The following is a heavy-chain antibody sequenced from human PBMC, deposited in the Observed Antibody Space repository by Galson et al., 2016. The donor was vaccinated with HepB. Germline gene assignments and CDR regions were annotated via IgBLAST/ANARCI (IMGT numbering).Heavy chain of an antibody. CDR2: ISSSPTPT. D-gene: IGHD1-1*01. J-gene: IGHJ4*02. Sequence: SLRLSCAAPGFIFSNYAMTWVRQAPGKGLEWVSIISSSPTPTHYADSAKGRFTISRDNSKNTLYLEMTSLRVEDTAVYYCAKEAWNDGGFDYWGQGTLVTVSS. V-gene: IGHV3-23*01. CDR3: AKEAWNDGGFDY. CDR1: GFIFSNYA.